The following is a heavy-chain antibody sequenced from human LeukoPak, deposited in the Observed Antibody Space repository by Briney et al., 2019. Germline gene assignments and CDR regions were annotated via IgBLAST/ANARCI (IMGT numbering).Heavy chain of an antibody. CDR3: ARGLPGHREYYYDSSGDAGGY. V-gene: IGHV1-8*03. J-gene: IGHJ4*02. D-gene: IGHD3-22*01. Sequence: GASVNVSCKASGYTFTSYDINWVRQATGQGLEWMGWMNPNSGNTGYAQKFQGRVTITRNTSISTAYMELSSLRSEDTAVYYCARGLPGHREYYYDSSGDAGGYWGQGTLVTVSS. CDR1: GYTFTSYD. CDR2: MNPNSGNT.